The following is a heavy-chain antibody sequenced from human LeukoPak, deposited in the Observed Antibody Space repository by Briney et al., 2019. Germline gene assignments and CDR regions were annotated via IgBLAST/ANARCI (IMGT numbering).Heavy chain of an antibody. CDR2: INQDGSEK. D-gene: IGHD3-10*01. Sequence: GGSLRLSCAASGLTFSSHWMNWVRQAPGKGLEWVANINQDGSEKYYVDSVKGRFTISRDDTKNSLYLQMNSLRAEDTAVYYCARDPDMVRGVNFDYWGQGTLVTVSS. J-gene: IGHJ4*02. CDR3: ARDPDMVRGVNFDY. CDR1: GLTFSSHW. V-gene: IGHV3-7*03.